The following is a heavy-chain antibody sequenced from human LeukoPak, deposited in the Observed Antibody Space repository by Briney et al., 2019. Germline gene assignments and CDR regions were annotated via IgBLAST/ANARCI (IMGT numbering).Heavy chain of an antibody. Sequence: GASVKVSCKASGYTFTGYYMHWVRQAPGQGLEWMGWINPNSGGTNYAQKFQGRVTMTRDTSISTAYMELSRLRSDDTAVYYCARERYLVSDSGHFDYWGQGTLVTVSS. D-gene: IGHD5/OR15-5a*01. CDR2: INPNSGGT. J-gene: IGHJ4*02. CDR3: ARERYLVSDSGHFDY. V-gene: IGHV1-2*02. CDR1: GYTFTGYY.